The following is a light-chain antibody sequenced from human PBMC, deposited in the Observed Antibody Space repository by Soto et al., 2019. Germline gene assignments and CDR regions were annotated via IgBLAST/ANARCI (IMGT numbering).Light chain of an antibody. CDR1: SSDVGGYNY. V-gene: IGLV2-14*01. CDR2: DVS. Sequence: QSALTQPATVSGSPGQSITISCTGTSSDVGGYNYVSWYQQHPGKAPKLMIYDVSNRPSGVSNRFSGSKSGNTASLTISGLQGEDEAAFYCGSYTSSSTLVVFGGGTKVTVL. CDR3: GSYTSSSTLVV. J-gene: IGLJ2*01.